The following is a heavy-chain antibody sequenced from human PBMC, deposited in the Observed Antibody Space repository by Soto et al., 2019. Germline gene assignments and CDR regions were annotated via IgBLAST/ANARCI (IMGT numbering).Heavy chain of an antibody. CDR3: ARGALRRLYGMDV. V-gene: IGHV1-2*04. Sequence: ASVKVSCKASGYTSTGYYMHWVRQAPGQGLEWMGWINPNSGGTNYAQKFQGWVTMTRDTSISTAYMELSRLRSDDTAVYYCARGALRRLYGMDVWGQGTTVTVSS. D-gene: IGHD4-17*01. J-gene: IGHJ6*02. CDR1: GYTSTGYY. CDR2: INPNSGGT.